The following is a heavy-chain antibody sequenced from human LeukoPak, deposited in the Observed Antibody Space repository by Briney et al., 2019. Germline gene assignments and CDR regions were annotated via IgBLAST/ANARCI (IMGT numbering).Heavy chain of an antibody. Sequence: SQTLSLTCTVSGGSISSGGYYWSWIRQHPGKGLEWIGYIHYSGSTYYNPSLKSRVTISVDTSKNQFSLKLSSVTAADTAVYYCARGEGRTYYYDSSGYYYFDYWGQGTLVTVSS. CDR3: ARGEGRTYYYDSSGYYYFDY. D-gene: IGHD3-22*01. CDR1: GGSISSGGYY. V-gene: IGHV4-31*03. CDR2: IHYSGST. J-gene: IGHJ4*02.